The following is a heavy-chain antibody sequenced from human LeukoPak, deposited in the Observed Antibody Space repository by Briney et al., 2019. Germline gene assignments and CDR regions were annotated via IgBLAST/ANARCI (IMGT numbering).Heavy chain of an antibody. CDR3: AREGDYGDSDY. V-gene: IGHV3-48*03. Sequence: PGGSLRLSCAASGFTFSNHEMNWVRQAPGKGLEWVSYITSSGSIMYYPDSVKGRFTISRDNAKNSLYLQMNSLRAEDTAVYYCAREGDYGDSDYWGQGTLVTVSS. CDR1: GFTFSNHE. D-gene: IGHD4-17*01. CDR2: ITSSGSIM. J-gene: IGHJ4*02.